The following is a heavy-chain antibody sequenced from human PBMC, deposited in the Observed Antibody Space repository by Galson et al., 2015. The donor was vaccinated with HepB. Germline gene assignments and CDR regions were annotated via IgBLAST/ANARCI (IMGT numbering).Heavy chain of an antibody. D-gene: IGHD7-27*01. V-gene: IGHV1-3*01. CDR2: INAGNGNT. CDR3: ARGGTPTGEEYFDY. Sequence: SVKVSCKASGYTFTSYAMHWVRQAPGQRLEWMGWINAGNGNTKYSQKFQGRVTITRDTSASTAYMELSSLRSEDTAVYYCARGGTPTGEEYFDYWGQGTLVTVSS. CDR1: GYTFTSYA. J-gene: IGHJ4*02.